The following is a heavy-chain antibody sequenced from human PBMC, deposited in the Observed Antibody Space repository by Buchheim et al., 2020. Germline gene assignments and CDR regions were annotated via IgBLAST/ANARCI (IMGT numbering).Heavy chain of an antibody. CDR3: AREGAYYYDSSGYLNFDY. CDR2: INSDGSST. J-gene: IGHJ4*02. V-gene: IGHV3-74*01. CDR1: GFTFSSYW. Sequence: EVQLVESGGGLVQPGGSLRLSCAASGFTFSSYWMHWVRQAPGKGLVWVSRINSDGSSTSYADSVKGRFTISRDNTKNTLYLQMNSLRAEDTAVYYCAREGAYYYDSSGYLNFDYWGQGTL. D-gene: IGHD3-22*01.